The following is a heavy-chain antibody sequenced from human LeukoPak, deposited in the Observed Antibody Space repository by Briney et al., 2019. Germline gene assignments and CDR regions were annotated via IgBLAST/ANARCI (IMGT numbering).Heavy chain of an antibody. CDR1: GFTFSNFW. J-gene: IGHJ4*02. Sequence: GGSLRLSCTASGFTFSNFWMGWVRQAPGKGLEWVANIKQDETEKFYLGSVKGRFTISRDNAKNSLYLQMNSLRAEDTAVYYCARRFDYWGQGILVTVSS. CDR2: IKQDETEK. CDR3: ARRFDY. V-gene: IGHV3-7*01.